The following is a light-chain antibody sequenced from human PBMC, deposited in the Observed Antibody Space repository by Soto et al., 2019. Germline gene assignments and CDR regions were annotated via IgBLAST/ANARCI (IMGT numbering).Light chain of an antibody. CDR3: QQYGSAPPGLT. CDR2: GAS. J-gene: IGKJ4*01. Sequence: EIVLTQSPGTLSLSPGERATLSCRASQSVSSSYLAWYQQKPGQAPRLLIYGASCRATGIPDRFSGSGSGTDFTLTISRLEPEDFAGYYCQQYGSAPPGLTFGGWTKLEIK. CDR1: QSVSSSY. V-gene: IGKV3-20*01.